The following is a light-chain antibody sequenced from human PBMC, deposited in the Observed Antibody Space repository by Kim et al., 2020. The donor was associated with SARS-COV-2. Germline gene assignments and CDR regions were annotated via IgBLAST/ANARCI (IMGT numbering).Light chain of an antibody. CDR2: GAS. V-gene: IGKV3-20*01. J-gene: IGKJ2*03. CDR3: RHEGRALYS. Sequence: EIVLTQSPGTLSLSPGERATLSCRASQSISSSYLGWYQQKPGQAHRLLIYGASSRATVTPDRFSGSGYGTDFTLTISRLEPEDFAEYYGRHEGRALYSFGQGTKLEI. CDR1: QSISSSY.